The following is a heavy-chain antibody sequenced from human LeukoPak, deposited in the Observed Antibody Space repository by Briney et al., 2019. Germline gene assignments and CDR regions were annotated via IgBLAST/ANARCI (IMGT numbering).Heavy chain of an antibody. CDR3: TRGSGRFEY. J-gene: IGHJ4*02. D-gene: IGHD2-15*01. V-gene: IGHV3-49*04. CDR2: IRAKAYGGTT. Sequence: GRSLRLSCAGSGFTFDDFPMTWVRQAPGRGLEWLGYIRAKAYGGTTEYAASVKGRFTISRDDSKRIAFLQMNSLQTLDTAIYYCTRGSGRFEYWGQGVLVTVSS. CDR1: GFTFDDFP.